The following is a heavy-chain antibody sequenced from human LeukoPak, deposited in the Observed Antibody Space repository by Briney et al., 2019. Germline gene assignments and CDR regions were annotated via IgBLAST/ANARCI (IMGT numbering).Heavy chain of an antibody. D-gene: IGHD3-3*01. J-gene: IGHJ4*02. CDR2: IYYSGST. CDR1: GGSISSGGYY. Sequence: MPSQTLSLTCTVSGGSISSGGYYWSWIRQHPGKGLEWIGYIYYSGSTYYNPSLKSRVTISVDTSKNQFSLKLSSVTAADTAVYYCAGRFLEWLLDYWGQGTLVTVSS. CDR3: AGRFLEWLLDY. V-gene: IGHV4-31*03.